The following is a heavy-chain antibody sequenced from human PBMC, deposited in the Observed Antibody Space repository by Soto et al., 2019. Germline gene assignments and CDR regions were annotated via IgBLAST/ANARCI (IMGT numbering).Heavy chain of an antibody. CDR1: GFTFSNAR. CDR3: NTDYPSLKGIHVWENYGMYV. Sequence: PGGTLRISCAASGFTFSNARMNWVRQAPGKGLERVGRIKSKTDGGTTDYAAPLKGRFTISRDDSKNTLYLQMNSLKTVDTAVYYCNTDYPSLKGIHVWENYGMYVFGQETTVTVSS. D-gene: IGHD5-18*01. CDR2: IKSKTDGGTT. J-gene: IGHJ6*02. V-gene: IGHV3-15*07.